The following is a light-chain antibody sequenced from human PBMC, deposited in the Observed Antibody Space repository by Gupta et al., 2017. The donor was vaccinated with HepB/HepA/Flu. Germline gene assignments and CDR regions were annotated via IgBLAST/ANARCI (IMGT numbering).Light chain of an antibody. CDR1: NIGSKS. V-gene: IGLV3-21*03. Sequence: YVLPHPTSVSVAPGMTASTTCGGNNIGSKSVHWYQQKPGQAPVVVVYDDSDRPSGMAERFSGSNSGNTATLTISRVEAGDEADYYCQVWDSSSDHVVFGGGTKLTVL. CDR2: DDS. CDR3: QVWDSSSDHVV. J-gene: IGLJ2*01.